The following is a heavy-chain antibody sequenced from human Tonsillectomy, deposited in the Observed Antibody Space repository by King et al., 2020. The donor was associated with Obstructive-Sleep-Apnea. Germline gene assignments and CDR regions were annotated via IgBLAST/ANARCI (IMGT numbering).Heavy chain of an antibody. CDR1: GFTFDDYA. J-gene: IGHJ4*02. D-gene: IGHD6-19*01. V-gene: IGHV3-9*01. Sequence: DVQLVESGGGLVQSGRSLRLSCAASGFTFDDYAMHWVRQAPGKGLEWVSGISWNSGRIGYADSVKGRFTISRDNAKNSLFLQMNSLRTEDTALYYCAKDLSSGWYGPVDFWGQGTLVTVSS. CDR3: AKDLSSGWYGPVDF. CDR2: ISWNSGRI.